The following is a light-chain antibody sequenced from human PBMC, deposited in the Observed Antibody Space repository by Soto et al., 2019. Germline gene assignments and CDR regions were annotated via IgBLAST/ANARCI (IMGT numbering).Light chain of an antibody. CDR3: QQYDYLVT. Sequence: DIQMTQSRSSRSASVGDRVTITCQESQDISNYLNLYQQKPGKAPKLLIYDASNLETGVPSRFSGSGSGTDFTFTISSLQPEDIATYYCQQYDYLVTFGQGTRLEIK. J-gene: IGKJ5*01. V-gene: IGKV1-33*01. CDR1: QDISNY. CDR2: DAS.